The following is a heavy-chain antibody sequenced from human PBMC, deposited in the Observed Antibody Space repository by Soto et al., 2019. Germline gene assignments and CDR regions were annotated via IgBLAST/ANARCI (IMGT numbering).Heavy chain of an antibody. Sequence: QAQLQTSGPGLVKPSETLSLTCTVSSVSINSFTNHYCSWIRQPPGKGLEWVGYISKSGFTRYNPSLSRRLTLSADTAQNQFSRKLSSVTAAATALYFCATQGFGKLHGLVHVWGQGTTVTVSS. CDR1: SVSINSFTNHY. J-gene: IGHJ6*02. V-gene: IGHV4-59*08. CDR3: ATQGFGKLHGLVHV. D-gene: IGHD3-10*01. CDR2: ISKSGFT.